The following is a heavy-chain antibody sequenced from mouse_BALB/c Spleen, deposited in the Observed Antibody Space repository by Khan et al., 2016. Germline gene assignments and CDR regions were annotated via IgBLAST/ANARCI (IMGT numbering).Heavy chain of an antibody. J-gene: IGHJ4*01. CDR2: ISSGSSTI. Sequence: EVELVESGGDLVQPGGSRKLSCAASGFTFSSFGMHWVRQAPEKGLEWVAYISSGSSTIYYADTVKGRFTISRDNPKNTLFLQMTSLRSEDTAMYYCARRVVTRDYYGMDYWGQGTSVTVSS. CDR1: GFTFSSFG. V-gene: IGHV5-17*02. CDR3: ARRVVTRDYYGMDY. D-gene: IGHD2-13*01.